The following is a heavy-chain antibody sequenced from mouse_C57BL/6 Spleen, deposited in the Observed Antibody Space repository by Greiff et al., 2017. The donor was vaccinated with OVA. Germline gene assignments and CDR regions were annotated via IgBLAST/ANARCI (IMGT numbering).Heavy chain of an antibody. D-gene: IGHD2-4*01. CDR3: ASYYDYDDAMDY. CDR1: GYAFSSYW. Sequence: VQLQESGAELVKPGASVKISCKASGYAFSSYWMNWVKQRPGKGLEWIGQIYPGDGDTNYNGKFKGKATLTADKSSSTAYMQLSSLTSEDSAVYFCASYYDYDDAMDYWGQGTSVTVSS. V-gene: IGHV1-80*01. CDR2: IYPGDGDT. J-gene: IGHJ4*01.